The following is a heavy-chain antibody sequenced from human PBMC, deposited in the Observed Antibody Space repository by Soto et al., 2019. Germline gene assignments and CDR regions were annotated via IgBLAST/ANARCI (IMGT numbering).Heavy chain of an antibody. V-gene: IGHV3-30-3*01. D-gene: IGHD6-19*01. J-gene: IGHJ4*02. CDR1: GFTFSSYA. CDR2: ISYDGSNK. Sequence: GGSLRLSCAASGFTFSSYAMHWVRQAPGKGLEWVAVISYDGSNKYYADSVKGRFTISRDNSKNTLYLQMNSLRAEDTAVYYCAKNSYSSGWLHFDYWGQGTLVTVSS. CDR3: AKNSYSSGWLHFDY.